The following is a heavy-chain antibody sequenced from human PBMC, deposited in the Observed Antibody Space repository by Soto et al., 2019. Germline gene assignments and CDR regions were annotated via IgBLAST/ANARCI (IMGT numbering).Heavy chain of an antibody. D-gene: IGHD1-1*01. J-gene: IGHJ6*02. CDR2: IYHSGST. Sequence: SETLSLTCAVSGGPISSSNWWSWVRQPPGKGLEWIGEIYHSGSTNYNPSLKSRVTISVDKSKNQFSLKLSSVTAADTAVYYCARGPTSYYYYYGMDVWGQGTTVTVSS. CDR3: ARGPTSYYYYYGMDV. CDR1: GGPISSSNW. V-gene: IGHV4-4*02.